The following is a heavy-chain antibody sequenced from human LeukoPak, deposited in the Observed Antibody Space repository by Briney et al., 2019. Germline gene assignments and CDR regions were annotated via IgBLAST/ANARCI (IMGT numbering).Heavy chain of an antibody. CDR1: GGTFSSYA. V-gene: IGHV1-18*01. J-gene: IGHJ3*02. Sequence: GASVKVSCKASGGTFSSYAISWVRQAPGQGLEWMGWISAYNGNTNYAQKLQGRVTMTTDTSTSTAYMELRSLRSDDTAVYYCARELNYQAAYGSGSHRAFDIWGQGTMVTVSS. CDR2: ISAYNGNT. D-gene: IGHD3-10*01. CDR3: ARELNYQAAYGSGSHRAFDI.